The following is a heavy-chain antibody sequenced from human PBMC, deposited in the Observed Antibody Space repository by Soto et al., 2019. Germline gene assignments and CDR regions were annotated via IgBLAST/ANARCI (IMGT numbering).Heavy chain of an antibody. J-gene: IGHJ4*02. Sequence: QVQLGQSGAEVKKPGSSVKVSCKASGGTFSSDSISWVRQAPGQGLEWVGRIIPLRGITKYAQKFQGRVAITSDKSTSTGYMALSSLRSGDTAVYYCAATLQQLADLDYWGQGTRVTVSS. CDR2: IIPLRGIT. CDR1: GGTFSSDS. V-gene: IGHV1-69*02. CDR3: AATLQQLADLDY. D-gene: IGHD6-13*01.